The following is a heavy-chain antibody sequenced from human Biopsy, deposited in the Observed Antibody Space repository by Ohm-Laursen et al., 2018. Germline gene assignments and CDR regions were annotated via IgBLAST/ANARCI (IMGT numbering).Heavy chain of an antibody. D-gene: IGHD1-1*01. V-gene: IGHV3-23*01. CDR2: ITVSADTT. CDR1: GFTFSNYT. J-gene: IGHJ3*02. CDR3: AKGRVGNSGSLDI. Sequence: SLRLSCTAPGFTFSNYTINWVRQAPGKGLEWVSAITVSADTTYYADSVRGRFTVSRDNSQNTLYLQMNSLRAEDTAIYYCAKGRVGNSGSLDIWGHGTMVTVSS.